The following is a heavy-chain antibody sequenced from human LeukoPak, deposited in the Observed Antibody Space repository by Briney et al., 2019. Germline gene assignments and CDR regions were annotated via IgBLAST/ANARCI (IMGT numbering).Heavy chain of an antibody. D-gene: IGHD4-17*01. CDR2: IYTSGST. V-gene: IGHV4-4*07. Sequence: SETLSLTCTVSGGSISSYYWSWIRQPAGKGLEWIGRIYTSGSTNYNPSLKSRVTISVDTSKNQFSLKLSSVTAADTAVYYCARHGPERYGDFYYFDYWGQGTLVTVSS. CDR3: ARHGPERYGDFYYFDY. J-gene: IGHJ4*02. CDR1: GGSISSYY.